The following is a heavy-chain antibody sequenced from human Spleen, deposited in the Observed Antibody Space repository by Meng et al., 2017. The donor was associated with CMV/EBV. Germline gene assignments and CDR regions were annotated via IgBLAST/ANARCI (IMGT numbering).Heavy chain of an antibody. D-gene: IGHD3-3*01. CDR2: ISNSGNII. V-gene: IGHV3-11*01. CDR1: GFTLSDHY. J-gene: IGHJ6*02. CDR3: ARETHNDFWNGYLYYGMDV. Sequence: GESLKISCVASGFTLSDHYMSWIRQAPGKGLEWVAYISNSGNIIYYGDSVKGRFTISRDNAKNSLYLQMDSLRADDTAVHHCARETHNDFWNGYLYYGMDVWGQGTTVTVSS.